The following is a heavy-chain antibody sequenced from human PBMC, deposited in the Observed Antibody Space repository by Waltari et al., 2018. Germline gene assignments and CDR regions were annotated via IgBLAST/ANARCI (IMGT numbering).Heavy chain of an antibody. V-gene: IGHV1-8*03. CDR1: GYTFTSYD. Sequence: QVQLVQSGVEVKKPGASVKVSCKASGYTFTSYDINWVRQATGQGLEWMGWMNPNSGNTGYAQKLQGRVTITRNTSISTAYMELSSLRSEETAVYYCARGRKYSSSWYDDNWFDPWGQGTLVTVSS. CDR3: ARGRKYSSSWYDDNWFDP. D-gene: IGHD6-13*01. J-gene: IGHJ5*02. CDR2: MNPNSGNT.